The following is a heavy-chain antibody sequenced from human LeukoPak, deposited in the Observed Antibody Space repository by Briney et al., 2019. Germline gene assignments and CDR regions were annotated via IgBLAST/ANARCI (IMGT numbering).Heavy chain of an antibody. Sequence: SQTLSLTCSVSGDSISSGTYYWSWIRQPAGKGLEWIGRIYTSGSTKYNPSLKSRVTISVDTSKNQFSLRLSSVTAADTAVYYCAREFWNYRSGNLQAFDIWGQGTMVTVSS. CDR3: AREFWNYRSGNLQAFDI. J-gene: IGHJ3*02. V-gene: IGHV4-61*02. CDR1: GDSISSGTYY. CDR2: IYTSGST. D-gene: IGHD3-10*01.